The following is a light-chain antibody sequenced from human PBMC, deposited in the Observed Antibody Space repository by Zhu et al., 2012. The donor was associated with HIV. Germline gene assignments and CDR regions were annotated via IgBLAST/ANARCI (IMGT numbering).Light chain of an antibody. Sequence: TQSPATLSLTPGESATLSCRADQSLSTNLAWYQQKPGQVPRLLIYGSSTRASNIPPRFSGRGSGTDFTFTISGLQSEDFAIYYCQQYNYWPPTFGQGTKV. V-gene: IGKV3-15*01. CDR1: QSLSTN. CDR2: GSS. J-gene: IGKJ1*01. CDR3: QQYNYWPPT.